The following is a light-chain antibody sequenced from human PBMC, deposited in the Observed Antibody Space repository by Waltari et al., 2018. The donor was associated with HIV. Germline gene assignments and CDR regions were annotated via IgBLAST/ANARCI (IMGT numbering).Light chain of an antibody. CDR2: WAS. CDR3: QQYYSTPWT. Sequence: DIVMTQSPDSLAVSLGERATINCKSSQSVLYSSNNKNYLAWSQQKPGQPPKLLIYWASTLESGVPDRFSGSGSGTDFTLTISSLQAEDVAVYYCQQYYSTPWTFGQGTKVEIK. V-gene: IGKV4-1*01. CDR1: QSVLYSSNNKNY. J-gene: IGKJ1*01.